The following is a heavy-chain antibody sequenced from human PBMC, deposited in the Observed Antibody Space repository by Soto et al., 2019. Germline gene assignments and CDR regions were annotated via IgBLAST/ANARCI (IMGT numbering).Heavy chain of an antibody. Sequence: QVQLVQSGAEVKKPGSSVKVSCKASGGTFSSYAISWVRQAPGQGLEWMGGIIPILGTANSAQKFQGRVKITADECKSTAYLELSRLRAEDTAVDYWARAGESGYEEGWDYWGQGTLVTV. CDR1: GGTFSSYA. D-gene: IGHD5-12*01. CDR3: ARAGESGYEEGWDY. CDR2: IIPILGTA. J-gene: IGHJ4*02. V-gene: IGHV1-69*01.